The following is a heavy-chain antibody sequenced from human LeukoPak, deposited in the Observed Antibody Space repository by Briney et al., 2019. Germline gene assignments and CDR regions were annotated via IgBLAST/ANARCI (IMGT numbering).Heavy chain of an antibody. CDR2: IYSDGST. CDR3: ARTYHYDSSGSSWGFDP. J-gene: IGHJ5*02. V-gene: IGHV3-53*01. D-gene: IGHD3-22*01. Sequence: GGSLRLSCVVSGFTVSRNYMSWVRQAPGKGLEWVSVIYSDGSTYYADSVKGRFTISRDNSKNTLYLQMNSLRAEDTAVYYCARTYHYDSSGSSWGFDPWGQGTLVTVSS. CDR1: GFTVSRNY.